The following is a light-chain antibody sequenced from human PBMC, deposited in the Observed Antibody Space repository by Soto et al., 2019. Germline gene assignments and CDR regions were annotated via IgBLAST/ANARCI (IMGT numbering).Light chain of an antibody. CDR2: GAS. V-gene: IGKV3-15*01. Sequence: EIVMTQSPATLSVSTGERATLSCRASQSVSSNLAWYQQKPGQAPRLLIYGASTRATGIPARFSGSGSGTEFTLIISRVEPEDFAVYYCLQHGTSPYTFGQGTKVDIK. CDR3: LQHGTSPYT. CDR1: QSVSSN. J-gene: IGKJ1*01.